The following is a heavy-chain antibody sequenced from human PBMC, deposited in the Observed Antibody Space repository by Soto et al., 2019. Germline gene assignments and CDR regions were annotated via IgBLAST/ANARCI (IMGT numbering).Heavy chain of an antibody. CDR2: IYYSGNT. J-gene: IGHJ4*02. V-gene: IGHV4-59*01. CDR1: GGSISGFG. Sequence: ASETLCLSCTVSGGSISGFGGSWIRQPPGKGLEWIGYIYYSGNTNYNPSLKSRVTISVDTSKNQFSLKLSSVTAADTAVYYCARGSFWSGYYTDYWGQGTLVTVSS. CDR3: ARGSFWSGYYTDY. D-gene: IGHD3-3*01.